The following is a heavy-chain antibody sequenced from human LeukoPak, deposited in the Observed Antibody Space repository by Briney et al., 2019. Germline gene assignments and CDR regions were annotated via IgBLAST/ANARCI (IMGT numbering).Heavy chain of an antibody. D-gene: IGHD1-1*01. CDR2: INPNSGGT. Sequence: ASVKVSCKASGYTFTDYYMHWVRQAAGQGLEWMGWINPNSGGTNYAQKFQGRVTMTRDTSISTAYMELSRLRSDDTAVYYCARDRTFFDYWGQGTLVTVSS. CDR3: ARDRTFFDY. J-gene: IGHJ4*02. V-gene: IGHV1-2*02. CDR1: GYTFTDYY.